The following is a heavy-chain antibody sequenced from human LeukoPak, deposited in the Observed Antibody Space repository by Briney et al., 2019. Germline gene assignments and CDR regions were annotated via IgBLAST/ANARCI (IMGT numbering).Heavy chain of an antibody. CDR3: VKGLWSCIGVSCPIFDN. V-gene: IGHV3-9*01. Sequence: SGGSLRLSCAASGFNFGNYAMYWVRHAPGKGLEWVSSISWNGGSIEYADSVKGRFTVSRDNANNSLYLHMDSLRSEDTALYYCVKGLWSCIGVSCPIFDNWGQGTQVTVSS. CDR2: ISWNGGSI. CDR1: GFNFGNYA. D-gene: IGHD2-15*01. J-gene: IGHJ4*02.